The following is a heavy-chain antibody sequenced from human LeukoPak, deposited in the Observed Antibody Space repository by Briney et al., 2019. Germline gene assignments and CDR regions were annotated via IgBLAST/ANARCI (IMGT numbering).Heavy chain of an antibody. CDR1: GYTFTSYD. CDR3: ALSHCGDYYYYGMDV. J-gene: IGHJ6*02. D-gene: IGHD4-17*01. V-gene: IGHV1-8*01. CDR2: MNPNSGNA. Sequence: ASVKVSCKASGYTFTSYDINWVRQATGQGLEWMGWMNPNSGNAGYAQKFQGRVTMTRNTSISTAYMELSSLRSEDTAVYYCALSHCGDYYYYGMDVWGQGTTVTVSS.